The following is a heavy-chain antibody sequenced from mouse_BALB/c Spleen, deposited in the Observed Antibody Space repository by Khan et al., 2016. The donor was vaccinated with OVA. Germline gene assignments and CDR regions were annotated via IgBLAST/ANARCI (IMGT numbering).Heavy chain of an antibody. CDR3: ARSGNSYALDY. CDR1: GYAFTNYG. CDR2: INTYTVKP. J-gene: IGHJ4*01. V-gene: IGHV9-3-1*01. D-gene: IGHD2-1*01. Sequence: QIQLVQSGPELKKPGETVRISCKASGYAFTNYGVNWVKQAPGKGLKCMGWINTYTVKPTYPDDFKGRFAFSLETSASTAYLQVNNLKNEDTATYFCARSGNSYALDYWGQGTSVTVSS.